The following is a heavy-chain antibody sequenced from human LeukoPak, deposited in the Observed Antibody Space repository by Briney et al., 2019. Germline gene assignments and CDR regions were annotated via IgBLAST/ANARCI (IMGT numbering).Heavy chain of an antibody. Sequence: GGSLRLSCAASGFTFSSYGMHWVRQAPGQGPEWMGVISPSGGSTTYAQKFQGRVTMTRDTSISTAYMELSRLRSDDTAVYYCAREIMDGYSDYWGQGTLVTVSS. J-gene: IGHJ4*02. D-gene: IGHD5-24*01. V-gene: IGHV1-46*01. CDR3: AREIMDGYSDY. CDR1: GFTFSSYG. CDR2: ISPSGGST.